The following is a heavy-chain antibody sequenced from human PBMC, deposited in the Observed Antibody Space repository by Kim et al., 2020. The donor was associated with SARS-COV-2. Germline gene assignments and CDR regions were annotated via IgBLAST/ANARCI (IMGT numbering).Heavy chain of an antibody. CDR3: AKDGYRDFFDY. V-gene: IGHV3-30*18. CDR2: ISYDGSNK. J-gene: IGHJ4*02. D-gene: IGHD5-12*01. Sequence: GGSLRLSCAASGFTFSSYGMHWVRQAPGKGLEWVAVISYDGSNKYYADSVKGRFTISRDNSKNTLYLQMNSLRAEDTAVYYCAKDGYRDFFDYWGQGTLVTVSS. CDR1: GFTFSSYG.